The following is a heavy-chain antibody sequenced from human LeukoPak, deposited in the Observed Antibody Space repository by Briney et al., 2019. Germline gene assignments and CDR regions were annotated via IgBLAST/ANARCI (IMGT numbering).Heavy chain of an antibody. J-gene: IGHJ4*02. CDR1: GFTFSSYG. D-gene: IGHD6-19*01. CDR3: ARDLLAVAGKNY. V-gene: IGHV3-48*03. CDR2: ISSSGSTI. Sequence: GGSLRLSCAASGFTFSSYGMNWVRQAPGKGLEWVSYISSSGSTIYYADSVKGRFTISRDNAKNSLYLQMNSLRAEDTAVYYCARDLLAVAGKNYWGQGTLVTVSS.